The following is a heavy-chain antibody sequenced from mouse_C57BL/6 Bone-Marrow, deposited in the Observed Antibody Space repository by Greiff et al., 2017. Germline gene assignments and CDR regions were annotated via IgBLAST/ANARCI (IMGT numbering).Heavy chain of an antibody. J-gene: IGHJ3*01. CDR3: ARHWDYGVSWFAY. D-gene: IGHD2-4*01. Sequence: EVMLVESGGDLVKPGGSLKLSCAASGFTFSSYGMSWVRQTPDKRLEWVATISSGGSYTYYPDSVKGRFTISRDNAKNTLYLQMSSLKSEDTAMYYCARHWDYGVSWFAYWGQGTLVTVSA. CDR2: ISSGGSYT. V-gene: IGHV5-6*02. CDR1: GFTFSSYG.